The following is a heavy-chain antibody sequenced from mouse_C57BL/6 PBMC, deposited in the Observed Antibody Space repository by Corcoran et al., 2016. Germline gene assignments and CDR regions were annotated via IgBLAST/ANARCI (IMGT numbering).Heavy chain of an antibody. CDR3: AVFWDYYGRAYFDY. CDR2: INTYSGVP. CDR1: GYTFTTYG. Sequence: QIQLVQSGPELKKTGETVKISCKASGYTFTTYGMSWVKQAPGKGLKGMGWINTYSGVPTYADDFKGRFAFSLETSASTASLQINNHKNEDTATYVCAVFWDYYGRAYFDYWGQGTTLTVSS. J-gene: IGHJ2*01. V-gene: IGHV9-3*01. D-gene: IGHD1-1*01.